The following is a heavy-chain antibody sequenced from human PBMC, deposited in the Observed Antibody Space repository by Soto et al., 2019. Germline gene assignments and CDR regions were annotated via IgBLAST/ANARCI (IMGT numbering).Heavy chain of an antibody. Sequence: LRLSCAASGFTFSSYWMHWVRQAPGKGLVWVSRINSDGSSTSYADSVKGRFTISRDNAKNTLYLQMNSLRAEDTAVYYCARDRGYCSSTSCYGMDVWGQGTTVTVSS. V-gene: IGHV3-74*01. D-gene: IGHD2-2*03. J-gene: IGHJ6*02. CDR2: INSDGSST. CDR1: GFTFSSYW. CDR3: ARDRGYCSSTSCYGMDV.